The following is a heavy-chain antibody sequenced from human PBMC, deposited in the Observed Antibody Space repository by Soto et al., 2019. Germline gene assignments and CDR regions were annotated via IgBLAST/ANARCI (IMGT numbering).Heavy chain of an antibody. CDR3: ARDEGRRCYYYERSGYYVY. CDR1: GFTFSSYG. Sequence: QVQLVESGGGVVQTGRSLRLSGAECGFTFSSYGMHRVRQAPGKGLKSVAVIWYDGSNKYYADSVKGRFTMSRDNSKNTLYLQMNSLRGEDTAVYYCARDEGRRCYYYERSGYYVYWGQSTLVTVS. D-gene: IGHD3-22*01. CDR2: IWYDGSNK. J-gene: IGHJ4*02. V-gene: IGHV3-33*01.